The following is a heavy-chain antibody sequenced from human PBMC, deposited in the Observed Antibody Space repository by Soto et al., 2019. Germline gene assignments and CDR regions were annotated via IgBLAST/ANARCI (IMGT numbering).Heavy chain of an antibody. D-gene: IGHD3-16*01. J-gene: IGHJ4*02. CDR2: MYNSGST. CDR1: GGYIGSGGYC. Sequence: QVQLQESGPGLVKPSQTQSLTCTVTGGYIGSGGYCWSWIRQHPGEGLEWIGFMYNSGSTSYNPSLKSRATISVDTSTNQFSLNLRSVTAADTAVYYCARGGDTTKVDYWGQGTLVTVSS. CDR3: ARGGDTTKVDY. V-gene: IGHV4-31*03.